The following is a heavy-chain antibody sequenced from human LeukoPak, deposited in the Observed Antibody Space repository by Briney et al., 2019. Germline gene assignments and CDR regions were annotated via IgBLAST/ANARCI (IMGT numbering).Heavy chain of an antibody. CDR1: GYTFTSYG. J-gene: IGHJ6*02. CDR2: ISAYNGNT. D-gene: IGHD3-3*01. V-gene: IGHV1-18*01. CDR3: ARAHYDFWSGYYYYYYGMDV. Sequence: ASVKVSCKASGYTFTSYGISWVRQAPGQGLDWIGWISAYNGNTNYAQKLQGRVTMTTDTSTSTAYMELRSLRSDDTAVYYCARAHYDFWSGYYYYYYGMDVWGQGTTVTVSS.